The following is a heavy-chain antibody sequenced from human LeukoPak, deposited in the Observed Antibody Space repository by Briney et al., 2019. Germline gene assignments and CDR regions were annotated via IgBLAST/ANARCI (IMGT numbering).Heavy chain of an antibody. Sequence: SQTLSLTCTIYGDSVSSNSAAWNWIRQSPSRGLEWLGRTYYRFKWSYNYAVSVKRRISINPDTSKNQFSLQLSSVTPEDTAVYYCARIVGGAPDYWGQGTLVTVSS. D-gene: IGHD1-26*01. CDR2: TYYRFKWSY. J-gene: IGHJ4*02. V-gene: IGHV6-1*01. CDR1: GDSVSSNSAA. CDR3: ARIVGGAPDY.